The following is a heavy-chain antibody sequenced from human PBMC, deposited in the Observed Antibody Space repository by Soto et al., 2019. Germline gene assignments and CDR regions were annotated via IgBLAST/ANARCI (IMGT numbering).Heavy chain of an antibody. Sequence: VGSLRLSCAASGFTFSSYAMSWVRQAPGKGLEWVSGISVSGANKYYADAVKGRFTISRDNSKNTLYLQMNNLRAEDTAVYYCADGGEWSFNFVYWGQGTQVTVSS. CDR1: GFTFSSYA. V-gene: IGHV3-23*01. D-gene: IGHD3-3*01. CDR2: ISVSGANK. J-gene: IGHJ4*02. CDR3: ADGGEWSFNFVY.